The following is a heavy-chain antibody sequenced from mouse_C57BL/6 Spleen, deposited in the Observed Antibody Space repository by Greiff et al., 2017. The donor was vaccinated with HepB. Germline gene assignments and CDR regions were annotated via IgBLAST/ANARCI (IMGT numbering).Heavy chain of an antibody. CDR3: ARSNGSSYVWFAY. Sequence: QVQLQQPGAELVRPGSSVKLSCKASGYTFTSYWMHWVKQRPIQGLEWIGNIDPSDSETHYNQKFKDKATLTVDKSSSTAYMQLSSLTSEDSAVYYCARSNGSSYVWFAYWGQGTLVTVSA. D-gene: IGHD1-1*01. J-gene: IGHJ3*01. CDR2: IDPSDSET. V-gene: IGHV1-52*01. CDR1: GYTFTSYW.